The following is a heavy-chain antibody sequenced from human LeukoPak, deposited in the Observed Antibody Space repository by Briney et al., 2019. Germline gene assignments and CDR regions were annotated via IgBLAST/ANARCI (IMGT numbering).Heavy chain of an antibody. CDR3: ARHDWFDP. V-gene: IGHV3-53*01. J-gene: IGHJ5*02. Sequence: GGSLRLSCAVDGFIVSSDYMSWVGQAPGKGLEWVSTIYSGGSTYYADSVKGRFTISRDNSKNTLYLQMNSLRAEDTAVYYCARHDWFDPWGRGTLVTVSS. CDR2: IYSGGST. CDR1: GFIVSSDY.